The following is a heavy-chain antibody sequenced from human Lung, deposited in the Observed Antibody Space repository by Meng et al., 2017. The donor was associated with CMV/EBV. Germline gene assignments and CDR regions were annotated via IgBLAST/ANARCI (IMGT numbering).Heavy chain of an antibody. J-gene: IGHJ4*02. V-gene: IGHV1-18*01. D-gene: IGHD2-2*01. CDR2: ISAYNGNT. Sequence: ASVKVSCKASGYTFTSYGISWVRQAPGQGLEWMGWISAYNGNTNYAQKLQGRVTMTTDTSTSTDYMEVRSLRSDDTAVYYCARNRYCSSTGCYFDYWGQGTLVTVSS. CDR3: ARNRYCSSTGCYFDY. CDR1: GYTFTSYG.